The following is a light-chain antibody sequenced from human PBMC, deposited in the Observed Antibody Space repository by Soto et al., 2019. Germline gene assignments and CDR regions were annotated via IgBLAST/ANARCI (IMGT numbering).Light chain of an antibody. V-gene: IGLV2-14*01. CDR3: SSSTSSSTRV. Sequence: QSALTQPASVSGSPGQSITISCTGTSSDVGGYNYVSWYQQHPGKAPKPMIHEVSNRPSGVSNRYSGSKSGNTASLTISGLQAEDEADYYCSSSTSSSTRVFGTGTKLTVL. J-gene: IGLJ1*01. CDR1: SSDVGGYNY. CDR2: EVS.